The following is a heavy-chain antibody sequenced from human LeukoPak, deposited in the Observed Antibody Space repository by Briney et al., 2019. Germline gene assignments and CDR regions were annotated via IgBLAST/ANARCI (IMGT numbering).Heavy chain of an antibody. D-gene: IGHD3-3*01. J-gene: IGHJ4*02. CDR2: INPDSGDT. CDR1: GYTFTGYY. CDR3: ARDSSWNYDFWSGYYGFVGEIDY. V-gene: IGHV1-2*02. Sequence: ASVKVSCKASGYTFTGYYMHWVRQAPGQGLEWMGWINPDSGDTNYAQKFQGRVTMTRDTSISTAYMELSRLRSDDTAVYYCARDSSWNYDFWSGYYGFVGEIDYWGQGTLVTVSS.